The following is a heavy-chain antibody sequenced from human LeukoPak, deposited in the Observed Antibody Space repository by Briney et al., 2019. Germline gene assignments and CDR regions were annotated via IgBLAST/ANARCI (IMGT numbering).Heavy chain of an antibody. D-gene: IGHD2-15*01. J-gene: IGHJ4*02. CDR3: ARDHLFCSGGSCYWTGFDY. V-gene: IGHV4-31*02. CDR2: IYYSGST. Sequence: SWVRQHPGKGLEWIGYIYYSGSTYYNPSLKSRVSISVDTSKNQFSLKLSSVTAADTAVYYCARDHLFCSGGSCYWTGFDYWGQGTLVTVSS.